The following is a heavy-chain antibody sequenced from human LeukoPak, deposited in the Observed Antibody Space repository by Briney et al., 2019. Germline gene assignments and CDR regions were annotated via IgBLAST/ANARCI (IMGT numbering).Heavy chain of an antibody. D-gene: IGHD2-15*01. CDR2: ISSSGSTI. CDR1: GFTFSDYY. CDR3: AREGCSGGSCYSGYYYGMDV. J-gene: IGHJ6*02. Sequence: GGSLRLSCAASGFTFSDYYMSWIRQAPGKGLEWVSYISSSGSTIYYADSVKGRFTISRDNAKNSLYLQMNSLRAEDTAVYYCAREGCSGGSCYSGYYYGMDVWGQGTTVTVSS. V-gene: IGHV3-11*01.